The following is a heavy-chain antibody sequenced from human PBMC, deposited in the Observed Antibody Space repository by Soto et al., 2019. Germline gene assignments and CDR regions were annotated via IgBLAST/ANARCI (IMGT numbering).Heavy chain of an antibody. CDR3: AKDFKVSGSHYGTLNFYYGMDV. J-gene: IGHJ6*02. D-gene: IGHD3-10*01. CDR1: GFTFSKYG. Sequence: QGQLVESGGGMVQPGRSLRLSCEASGFTFSKYGMQWVRQAPGKGLEWVAVISYDGYLKYYVDSVKGRFTVARDNSKNTLFLEMNSLRVEDTAVYFCAKDFKVSGSHYGTLNFYYGMDVWGQGTTVTVSS. V-gene: IGHV3-30*18. CDR2: ISYDGYLK.